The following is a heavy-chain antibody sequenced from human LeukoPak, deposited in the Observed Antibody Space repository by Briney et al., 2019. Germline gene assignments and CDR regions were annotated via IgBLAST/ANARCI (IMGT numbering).Heavy chain of an antibody. Sequence: GGSLRLSCAASGFTFSDSWMSWVRQAPGKGLEWVANMNQDGSAKGYVDSVKGRFTIPRDNARNSLYLQMSSLRPEDTAVYYCATYTHWVAGDVWGQGTTVTVSS. CDR2: MNQDGSAK. J-gene: IGHJ6*02. CDR3: ATYTHWVAGDV. CDR1: GFTFSDSW. V-gene: IGHV3-7*01. D-gene: IGHD3-16*01.